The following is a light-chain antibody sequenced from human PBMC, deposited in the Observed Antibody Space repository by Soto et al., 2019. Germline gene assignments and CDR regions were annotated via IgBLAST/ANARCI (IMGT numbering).Light chain of an antibody. Sequence: DIVMTQSPLSLPVTPGEPASISCRWSQSLLHLNGYNYLDWYLQRPGQSPQLLICLGSNRASGVPDRFSGSGSGTDFTLEISRVEAEDVGIYYCMQALETPRTFGQGTKLEIK. CDR1: QSLLHLNGYNY. CDR2: LGS. J-gene: IGKJ2*01. V-gene: IGKV2-28*01. CDR3: MQALETPRT.